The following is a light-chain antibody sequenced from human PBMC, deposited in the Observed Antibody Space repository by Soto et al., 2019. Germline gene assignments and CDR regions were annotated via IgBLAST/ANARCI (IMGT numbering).Light chain of an antibody. J-gene: IGKJ4*01. V-gene: IGKV1-5*01. CDR3: QQYDSYPLT. CDR1: QGISTW. CDR2: DVS. Sequence: DIQMTQSPSTLSASVGYRVTITCRASQGISTWLAWYQQKPGKAPKFIIYDVSTLESGVPSRFSGSGSGIEFTLTISSMHHEDFATYYCQQYDSYPLTFGGGTTVDIK.